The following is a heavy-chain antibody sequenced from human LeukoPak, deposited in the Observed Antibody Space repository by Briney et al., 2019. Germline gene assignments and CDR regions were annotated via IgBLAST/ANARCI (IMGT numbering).Heavy chain of an antibody. D-gene: IGHD6-19*01. J-gene: IGHJ4*02. CDR3: ARGVQWLGGYYFDY. V-gene: IGHV4-59*01. Sequence: SETLSLICSVSGGSISSYCWSWIRQPPGKGLEWIGYIYYSGSTNYNPSLKSRVTISVDTSKNQFSLKLSSVTAADTAVYYCARGVQWLGGYYFDYWGQGTLVTVSS. CDR1: GGSISSYC. CDR2: IYYSGST.